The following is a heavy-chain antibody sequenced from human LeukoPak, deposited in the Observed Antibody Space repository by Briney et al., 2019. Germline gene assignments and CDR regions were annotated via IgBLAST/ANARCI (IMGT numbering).Heavy chain of an antibody. CDR3: QPYFYYGMDV. Sequence: SETLALTYAVYGGTFSCYYWSWIRQPPGKGLEWSGEINHSGSTNYNPSLKSRVTITVDTSKNQFSLRLSSVTAADTAVYDCQPYFYYGMDVWGQGTTVTVSS. CDR2: INHSGST. V-gene: IGHV4-34*08. CDR1: GGTFSCYY. J-gene: IGHJ6*02.